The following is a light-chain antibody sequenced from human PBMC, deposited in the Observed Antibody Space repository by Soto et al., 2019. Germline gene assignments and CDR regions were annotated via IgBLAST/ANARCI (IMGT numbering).Light chain of an antibody. Sequence: IQLTQSPSSLSASVGDRVTITCRASQGISRDLAWYQQKPGEAPKLLIYAASTLQTGVPSRFSGSGSGTDFTLTISSLQPEDVATYYCQHRNSFPWTFGQGSTIEIK. J-gene: IGKJ1*01. V-gene: IGKV1-9*01. CDR2: AAS. CDR1: QGISRD. CDR3: QHRNSFPWT.